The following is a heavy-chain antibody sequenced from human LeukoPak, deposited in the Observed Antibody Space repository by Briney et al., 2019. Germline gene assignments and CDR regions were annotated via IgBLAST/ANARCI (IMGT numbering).Heavy chain of an antibody. CDR1: GGSIGSSSYY. CDR3: ARRSYSSGWDYYYYAMDV. J-gene: IGHJ6*02. Sequence: PSETLSLTCTVSGGSIGSSSYYWGWIRQPPGKGLEWIATIYYSGTTYYNPSLKSRVTISVDTSKNQFSLKLSSVTAADTAVYYCARRSYSSGWDYYYYAMDVWGQGTTVTVSS. V-gene: IGHV4-39*01. D-gene: IGHD6-19*01. CDR2: IYYSGTT.